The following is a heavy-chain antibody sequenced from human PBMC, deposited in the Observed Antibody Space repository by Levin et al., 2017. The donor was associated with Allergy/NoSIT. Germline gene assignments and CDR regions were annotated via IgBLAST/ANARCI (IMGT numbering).Heavy chain of an antibody. Sequence: GGSLRLSCAASGFTFSSYWMHWVRQAPGKGLVWVSRINTDGSVTTYADFVKGRFTISRDNAKNTVYLQMNNLRAEDTAIYYCVRHLSSGDDYWGQGTLVTVSS. D-gene: IGHD3-22*01. J-gene: IGHJ4*02. CDR1: GFTFSSYW. CDR3: VRHLSSGDDY. V-gene: IGHV3-74*03. CDR2: INTDGSVT.